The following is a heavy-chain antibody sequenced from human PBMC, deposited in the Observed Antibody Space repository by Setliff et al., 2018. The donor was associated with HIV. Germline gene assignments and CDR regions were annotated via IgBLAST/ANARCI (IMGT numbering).Heavy chain of an antibody. Sequence: KPSETLSLTCTVSGGSISSSTYYWGWIRQPPGKGLEWIGCIYYSGNTNYNPSLKSRVTISIDTSKNRFFLKLNSVTAADTAIYYCARDLHQPGYFYYVDVWGKGAAVTVSS. J-gene: IGHJ6*03. CDR3: ARDLHQPGYFYYVDV. D-gene: IGHD3-16*01. CDR1: GGSISSSTYY. CDR2: IYYSGNT. V-gene: IGHV4-39*07.